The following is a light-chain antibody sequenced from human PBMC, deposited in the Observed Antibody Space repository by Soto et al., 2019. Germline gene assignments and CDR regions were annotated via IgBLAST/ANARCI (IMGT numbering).Light chain of an antibody. Sequence: IVLTQSPVTLSLSPGEGATLSCRASQSVTGTNLAWYQQRAGQAPRLLIYDAVRRATGIPDRFSGSESGTDFTLTISRLEPEDLAVYYCHQYGSSRGTFGQGTKVEI. J-gene: IGKJ2*01. CDR2: DAV. CDR1: QSVTGTN. CDR3: HQYGSSRGT. V-gene: IGKV3-20*01.